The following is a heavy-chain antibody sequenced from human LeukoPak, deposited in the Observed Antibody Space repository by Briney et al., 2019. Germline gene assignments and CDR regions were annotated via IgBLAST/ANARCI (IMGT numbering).Heavy chain of an antibody. CDR3: AKDRQQLWLLGYFDY. Sequence: PGGALRLSCAASGFTFSSYGMHWVRRGPGKGLEWVAVISYDGSNKYYADSVKGRFTISRDNSKNTLYLQMNSLRAEDTAVYYCAKDRQQLWLLGYFDYWGQGTLVTVSS. V-gene: IGHV3-30*18. D-gene: IGHD5-18*01. CDR1: GFTFSSYG. J-gene: IGHJ4*02. CDR2: ISYDGSNK.